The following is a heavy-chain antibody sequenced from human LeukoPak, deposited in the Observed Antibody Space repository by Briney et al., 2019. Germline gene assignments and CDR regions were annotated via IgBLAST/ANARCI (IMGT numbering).Heavy chain of an antibody. Sequence: SETLSLTCTVSGGSIGSYYWSWIRQPPGKGLEWIGYIYYSGSTNYNPSLKSRVTISVDTSKNQFSLKLSSVTAADTAVYYCARGPHSSSWAAFDYWGQGTLVTVSS. J-gene: IGHJ4*02. CDR2: IYYSGST. D-gene: IGHD6-13*01. CDR3: ARGPHSSSWAAFDY. V-gene: IGHV4-59*01. CDR1: GGSIGSYY.